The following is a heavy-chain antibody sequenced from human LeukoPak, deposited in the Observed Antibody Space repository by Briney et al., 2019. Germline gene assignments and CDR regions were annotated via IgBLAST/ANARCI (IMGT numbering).Heavy chain of an antibody. CDR2: IYYSGST. CDR1: GGSISSYY. CDR3: ARSRYCSGGSCYSFDY. D-gene: IGHD2-15*01. J-gene: IGHJ4*02. Sequence: SETLSLTCTVSGGSISSYYWSWIRQPPGKGLEWIGYIYYSGSTNYNPSLKSRVTISVDTSKNQFSLKLSSVTAADTAVYYCARSRYCSGGSCYSFDYLGQETLVTVSS. V-gene: IGHV4-59*01.